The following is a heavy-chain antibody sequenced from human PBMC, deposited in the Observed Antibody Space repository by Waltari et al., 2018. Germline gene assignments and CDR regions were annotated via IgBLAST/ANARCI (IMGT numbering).Heavy chain of an antibody. V-gene: IGHV5-10-1*03. D-gene: IGHD2-15*01. CDR1: GYTFSDPS. CDR2: VDPSDSSV. J-gene: IGHJ4*02. CDR3: ARRASYGGYVDY. Sequence: EVQLVQSGAEVKQPGESLMISCKGSGYTFSDPSITWVRQMPGGGLEWMGSVDPSDSSVKYSPSFQGHVTIAADKSINSAYLQWTALKASDTAMYFCARRASYGGYVDYWGLGTLVTVSS.